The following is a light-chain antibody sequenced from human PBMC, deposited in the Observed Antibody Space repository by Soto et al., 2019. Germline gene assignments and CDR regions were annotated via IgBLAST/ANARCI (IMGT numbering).Light chain of an antibody. CDR2: RVS. Sequence: DVVMTQSPLSLPVTLGQPASISCRSSQSLLYRDGNAYLTWFHQRPGQSPRRLIYRVSNRNSGVPDRFSGSGSGTDFTLKISRVEAEDVGLSYCMQGTHWPPTFGRGTKVEIK. V-gene: IGKV2-30*01. J-gene: IGKJ1*01. CDR1: QSLLYRDGNAY. CDR3: MQGTHWPPT.